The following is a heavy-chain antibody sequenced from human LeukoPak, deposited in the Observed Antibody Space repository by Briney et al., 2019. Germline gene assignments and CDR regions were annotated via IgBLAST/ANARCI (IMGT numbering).Heavy chain of an antibody. D-gene: IGHD2-2*01. J-gene: IGHJ4*02. Sequence: SETLSLTCAVYGGSFSGYYWSWIRQPPGKGLGWIGEINHSGGTNYNPSLKSRVTISVDTSKNQFSLKLSSVTAADTAVYYCARGVKGPGYCSSTSCLEGFDYWGQGTLVTVSS. V-gene: IGHV4-34*01. CDR1: GGSFSGYY. CDR3: ARGVKGPGYCSSTSCLEGFDY. CDR2: INHSGGT.